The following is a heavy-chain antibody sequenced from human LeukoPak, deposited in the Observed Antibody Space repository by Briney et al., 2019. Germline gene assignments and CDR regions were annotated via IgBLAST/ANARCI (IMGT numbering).Heavy chain of an antibody. CDR3: ARDPPRSTIVRGAESRPFDY. Sequence: GGSLRLSCAASGFTVSSDYMGWVRQAPEKGLEWVSLISSGGSTYYADSLKGRFTISRDNSDNSLYLQMTSLRAEDTAVYYCARDPPRSTIVRGAESRPFDYWGQGTLVTVSS. CDR2: ISSGGST. J-gene: IGHJ4*02. V-gene: IGHV3-66*01. D-gene: IGHD3-10*01. CDR1: GFTVSSDY.